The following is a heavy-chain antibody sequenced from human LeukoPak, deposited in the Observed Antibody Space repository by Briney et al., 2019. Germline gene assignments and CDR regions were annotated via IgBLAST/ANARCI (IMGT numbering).Heavy chain of an antibody. CDR2: IYYTGNT. D-gene: IGHD3-3*01. CDR3: ARGGTIFGFDY. J-gene: IGHJ4*02. Sequence: SETLSLTCSVSGDSMNNYYWSWIRQPPGKGLEWIGYIYYTGNTNYNPSLKSRVTISVDTSKNQFSLKLSSVTAADTAVYYCARGGTIFGFDYWGQGTLVTVSS. V-gene: IGHV4-59*01. CDR1: GDSMNNYY.